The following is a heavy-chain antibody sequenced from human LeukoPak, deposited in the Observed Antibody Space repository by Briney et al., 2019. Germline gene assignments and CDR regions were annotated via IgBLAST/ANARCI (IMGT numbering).Heavy chain of an antibody. CDR2: IDHSGST. D-gene: IGHD5-24*01. V-gene: IGHV4-34*01. J-gene: IGHJ4*02. Sequence: PSETLSLTCAVYGGSFIDYYWSWLRQPPGEGLEWIGEIDHSGSTTYNPSLKSRVTISVDTSKNQFSLKVTSVTAADTAVYYCAGIQSYYFDYWGQGTLVTVSS. CDR3: AGIQSYYFDY. CDR1: GGSFIDYY.